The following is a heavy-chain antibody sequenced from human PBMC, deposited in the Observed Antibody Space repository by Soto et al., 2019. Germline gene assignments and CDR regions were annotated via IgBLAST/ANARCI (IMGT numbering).Heavy chain of an antibody. CDR3: ARGALLRLGSWEPKFES. J-gene: IGHJ4*01. V-gene: IGHV1-46*01. CDR1: GYTLTTYY. CDR2: INPSFGST. D-gene: IGHD6-13*01. Sequence: ASVNVSCKASGYTLTTYYMHWVRQAPGQGLEWMGIINPSFGSTNYAQKFQGRVTMTRDTSTSTVCMELSSLRSEDTAVYYCARGALLRLGSWEPKFESWGDETLV.